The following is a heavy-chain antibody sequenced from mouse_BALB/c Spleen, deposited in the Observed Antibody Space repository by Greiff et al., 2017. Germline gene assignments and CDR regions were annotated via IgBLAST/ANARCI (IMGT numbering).Heavy chain of an antibody. V-gene: IGHV5-17*02. CDR3: ARSWFAY. CDR2: ISSGSSTI. CDR1: GFTFSSFG. J-gene: IGHJ3*01. Sequence: EVQLVESGGGLAQPGGSRKLSCAASGFTFSSFGMHWVRQAPEKGLEWVAYISSGSSTIYYADTVKGRVTISRDNPKNTLFLQMTSLRSEDTAMYYCARSWFAYWGQGTRLTVSA.